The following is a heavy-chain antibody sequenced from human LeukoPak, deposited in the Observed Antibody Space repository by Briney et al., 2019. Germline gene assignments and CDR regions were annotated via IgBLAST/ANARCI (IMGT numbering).Heavy chain of an antibody. J-gene: IGHJ4*02. CDR1: GFTFSSYS. Sequence: PGGSLRLSCAASGFTFSSYSMNWVRQAPGKGPEWVSFISGVSSTIFYADFVKGRFTISRDNAKNSLYLQMNSLRVEDTAVYYCARAQTGVDYFDYWGQGTLVTVSS. CDR2: ISGVSSTI. V-gene: IGHV3-48*04. D-gene: IGHD3-10*01. CDR3: ARAQTGVDYFDY.